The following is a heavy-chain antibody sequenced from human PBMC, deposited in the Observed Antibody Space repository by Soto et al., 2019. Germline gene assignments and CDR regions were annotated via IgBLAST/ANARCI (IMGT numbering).Heavy chain of an antibody. CDR2: INPSVGST. V-gene: IGHV1-46*01. J-gene: IGHJ4*02. Sequence: GASVKVSCKASGYTFTNYYMHWVRQAPGQGLEWMGIINPSVGSTTYAQRFQGRFTITRDTSTSTVYMELSSLRSEDTAVYYCARGYSYMIFDYWGQGTLVTVSS. CDR3: ARGYSYMIFDY. D-gene: IGHD5-18*01. CDR1: GYTFTNYY.